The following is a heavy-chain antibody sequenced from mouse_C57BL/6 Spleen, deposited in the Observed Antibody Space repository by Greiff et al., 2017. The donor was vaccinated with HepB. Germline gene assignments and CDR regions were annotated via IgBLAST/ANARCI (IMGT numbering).Heavy chain of an antibody. J-gene: IGHJ3*01. CDR1: GYSITSGYY. Sequence: EVKLQESGPGLVKPSQSLSLSCSVTGYSITSGYYCYWNRQPPGNILEMMGYISYDGSNNYNPYLKNRTSITRDTSKNQLFLKLNSLTPEDSAIYCCARDYYCSRYAYWGQGTLVTVSA. D-gene: IGHD1-1*01. CDR2: ISYDGSN. V-gene: IGHV3-6*01. CDR3: ARDYYCSRYAY.